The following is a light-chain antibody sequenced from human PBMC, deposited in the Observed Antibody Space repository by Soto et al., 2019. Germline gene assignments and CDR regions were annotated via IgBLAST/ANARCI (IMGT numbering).Light chain of an antibody. V-gene: IGKV3-15*01. Sequence: IVMTLSPSAVPGSPGERATLSFRASQSVSSNLAWYQQKPGQAPRLLIYGASTRATGIPARFSGSGSGTEFTLTISSLQSEDFAVYYCQQYTNWLRTFGQGTKVDI. CDR3: QQYTNWLRT. J-gene: IGKJ1*01. CDR1: QSVSSN. CDR2: GAS.